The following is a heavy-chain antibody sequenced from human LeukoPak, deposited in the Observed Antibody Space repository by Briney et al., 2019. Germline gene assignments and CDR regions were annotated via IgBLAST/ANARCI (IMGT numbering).Heavy chain of an antibody. D-gene: IGHD3-16*02. CDR3: AKDHIRYYDYVWGSYRFDY. V-gene: IGHV3-33*06. CDR1: GFTFSSYG. CDR2: IWYDGSNK. Sequence: GGSLRLSCAASGFTFSSYGMHWVRQAPGKGLEWVAVIWYDGSNKYYADSVKGRFTISRDNSKNTLCLQMNSLRAEDTAVYYCAKDHIRYYDYVWGSYRFDYWGQGTLVTVSS. J-gene: IGHJ4*02.